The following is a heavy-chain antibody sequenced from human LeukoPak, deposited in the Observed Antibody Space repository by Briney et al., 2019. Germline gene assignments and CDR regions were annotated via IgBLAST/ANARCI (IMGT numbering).Heavy chain of an antibody. Sequence: ASVKVSCKASGYTFTGYYMHWVRQAPGQGLEWMGWINPNSGGTNYEQKFQGRVTMTRDTSISTAYMELSRLRSDDTAVYYCAREYDSSGYYYGWFDPWGQGTLVTVSS. CDR1: GYTFTGYY. CDR2: INPNSGGT. V-gene: IGHV1-2*02. D-gene: IGHD3-22*01. J-gene: IGHJ5*02. CDR3: AREYDSSGYYYGWFDP.